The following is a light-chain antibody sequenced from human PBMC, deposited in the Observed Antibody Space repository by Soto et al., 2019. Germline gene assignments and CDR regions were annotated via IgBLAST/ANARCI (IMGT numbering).Light chain of an antibody. V-gene: IGKV3-15*01. CDR3: QEYSKWPLFT. Sequence: EIVVTQSPGILSVSPGDRATLSCRASQSVSTNLAWCQQKPGQAPTLLIYAASTRATGIPARFTGSGSGTDFTLTISSLQSEDFAVYYCQEYSKWPLFTFGPGTRVDIK. CDR1: QSVSTN. CDR2: AAS. J-gene: IGKJ3*01.